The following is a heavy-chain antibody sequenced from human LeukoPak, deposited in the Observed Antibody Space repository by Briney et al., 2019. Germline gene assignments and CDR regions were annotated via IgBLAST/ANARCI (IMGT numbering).Heavy chain of an antibody. Sequence: PGGSLRLSCAASGFTFSTYGMHWVRQAPGKGLEWVAFIRSDGINKYYADSVKGRFTISRDNSKNTLYLQMNSLRAEDTAVYYCAKTLGGHYYYYMDVWGKGTTVTISS. CDR2: IRSDGINK. CDR1: GFTFSTYG. D-gene: IGHD6-6*01. CDR3: AKTLGGHYYYYMDV. J-gene: IGHJ6*03. V-gene: IGHV3-30*02.